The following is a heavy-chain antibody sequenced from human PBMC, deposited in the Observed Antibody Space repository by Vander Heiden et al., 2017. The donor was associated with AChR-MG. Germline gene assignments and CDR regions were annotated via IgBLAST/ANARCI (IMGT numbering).Heavy chain of an antibody. Sequence: EVQLVESGGGLIQPGGSLRLSCAASGFTVSSNYMSWVRQAPGKGLEWVSVIYSGGSTYYADSVKGRFTISRDNSKNTLYLQMNSLRAEDTAVYYCARDPRGTVTKRTRVAGGYWGQGTLVTVSS. V-gene: IGHV3-53*01. CDR2: IYSGGST. D-gene: IGHD4-17*01. CDR3: ARDPRGTVTKRTRVAGGY. CDR1: GFTVSSNY. J-gene: IGHJ4*02.